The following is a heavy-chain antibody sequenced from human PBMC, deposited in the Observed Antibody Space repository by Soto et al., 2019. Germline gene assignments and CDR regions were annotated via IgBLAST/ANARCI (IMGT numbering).Heavy chain of an antibody. CDR2: ISYDGSVT. CDR3: ARPGRDYWTGRYYFDL. CDR1: EFDFSRNG. V-gene: IGHV3-30*03. D-gene: IGHD3-3*01. Sequence: QVQLVQSGGGVVQPGRSLRLSCAASEFDFSRNGMHWIRQAPGKGLEWVAVISYDGSVTYYADSVKGRFTISRDNSKNTLYLQMNSLRAEDTAVYYCARPGRDYWTGRYYFDLWGQGTLVSVSS. J-gene: IGHJ4*02.